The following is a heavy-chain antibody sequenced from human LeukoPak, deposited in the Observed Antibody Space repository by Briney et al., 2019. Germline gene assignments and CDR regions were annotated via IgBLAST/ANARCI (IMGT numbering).Heavy chain of an antibody. CDR1: GFTFSSYA. Sequence: GGSLRLSCAASGFTFSSYAMSWVRQAPGKGLEGVSGISRSGDGTYYADSVKGRFTISRDNSKNTLYLQMNSLRAEDTAVYYCAKDPLLAAKSPSGFFWGQGTLVTVSS. CDR3: AKDPLLAAKSPSGFF. CDR2: ISRSGDGT. D-gene: IGHD2-15*01. J-gene: IGHJ4*02. V-gene: IGHV3-23*01.